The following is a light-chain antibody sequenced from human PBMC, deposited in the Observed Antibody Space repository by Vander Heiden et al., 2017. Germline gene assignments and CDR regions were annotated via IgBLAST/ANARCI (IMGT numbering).Light chain of an antibody. J-gene: IGKJ2*01. CDR3: QQYKSYAQVWYT. CDR2: DAS. Sequence: DIQMTQSPSTLSASVGDRVTITCRASQSISSWLAWYQQKPGKAPKLLIYDASSLESGVPSRFSGSGSGTEFTLTISSLQPEEFATYYCQQYKSYAQVWYTFGQGTKLEIK. V-gene: IGKV1-5*01. CDR1: QSISSW.